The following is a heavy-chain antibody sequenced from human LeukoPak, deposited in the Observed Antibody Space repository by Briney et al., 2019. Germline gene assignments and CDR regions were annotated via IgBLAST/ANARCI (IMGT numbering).Heavy chain of an antibody. D-gene: IGHD1-26*01. CDR2: ISSSSSHI. V-gene: IGHV3-21*01. J-gene: IGHJ5*02. CDR3: ARDQSAGAQNWFDP. Sequence: GGSLRLSCAASGFTFSSYSMNWVRQAPGKGLEWVSSISSSSSHIYYADSVKGRFTISRDNAKNSLYLQMNSLRAEDTAVYYCARDQSAGAQNWFDPWGQGTLVTVSS. CDR1: GFTFSSYS.